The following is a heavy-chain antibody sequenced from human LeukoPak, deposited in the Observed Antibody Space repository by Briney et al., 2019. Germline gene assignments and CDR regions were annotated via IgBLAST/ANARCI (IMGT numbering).Heavy chain of an antibody. J-gene: IGHJ6*02. Sequence: SVKVSCKASGGTFSSYAISWVRQAPGQGLEWMGRIIPIFGIANYAQKFQGRVTITADKSTSTAYMELSSLRSEDTAVYYCARGKRNGEGNYFYGMDVWGQGTTVTVSS. CDR2: IIPIFGIA. CDR3: ARGKRNGEGNYFYGMDV. CDR1: GGTFSSYA. D-gene: IGHD3-10*01. V-gene: IGHV1-69*04.